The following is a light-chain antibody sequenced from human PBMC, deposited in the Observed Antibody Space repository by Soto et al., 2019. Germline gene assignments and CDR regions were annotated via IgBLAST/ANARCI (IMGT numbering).Light chain of an antibody. Sequence: EIVLTQAAATLSLSPGERATLSCRASQSVSSYLAWYQQKPGQAPRLLIYDASNRATGIPARFSGSGSGAVFTLTISSLEPEDFAVYYCQQCVDWPLTFGGGTRWIS. CDR1: QSVSSY. J-gene: IGKJ4*01. CDR2: DAS. V-gene: IGKV3-11*01. CDR3: QQCVDWPLT.